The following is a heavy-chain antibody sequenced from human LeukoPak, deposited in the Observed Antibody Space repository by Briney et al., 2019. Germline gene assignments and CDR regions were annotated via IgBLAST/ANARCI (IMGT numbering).Heavy chain of an antibody. D-gene: IGHD3-3*01. CDR1: GYTFTSYG. CDR3: ARDLRVYDPPHFDY. Sequence: GASVKVSCKASGYTFTSYGISWVRQAPGQGLEWMGWISAYNGNTNYAQKLQSRVTMTTDTSTSTAYMELRSLRSDDTAVYYCARDLRVYDPPHFDYWGQGTLVTVSS. J-gene: IGHJ4*02. CDR2: ISAYNGNT. V-gene: IGHV1-18*01.